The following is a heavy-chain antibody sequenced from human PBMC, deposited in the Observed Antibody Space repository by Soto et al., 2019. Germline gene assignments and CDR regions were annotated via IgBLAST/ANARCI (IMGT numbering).Heavy chain of an antibody. V-gene: IGHV1-2*02. D-gene: IGHD6-13*01. J-gene: IGHJ4*02. CDR1: GYTFTGYY. CDR2: INPNSGGT. CDR3: ARDLEYSSSWTHDY. Sequence: ASVKVSCKASGYTFTGYYMHWVRQAPGQGLEWMGWINPNSGGTNYAQKFQGRVTMTRDTSISTAYMELSRLGSDDTAVYYCARDLEYSSSWTHDYWGQGTLVTVCS.